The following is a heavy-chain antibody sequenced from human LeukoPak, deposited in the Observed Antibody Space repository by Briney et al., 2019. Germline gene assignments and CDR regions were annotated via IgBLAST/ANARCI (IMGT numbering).Heavy chain of an antibody. CDR2: ISAYNGNT. D-gene: IGHD2-21*02. CDR3: ARDHPAYCGGDCLYYFDY. CDR1: GYTLTRYG. J-gene: IGHJ4*02. V-gene: IGHV1-18*01. Sequence: GASVKVSCKASGYTLTRYGISWVRQAPGQGLEWMGWISAYNGNTNYAQKLQGRVTMTTDTSTSTAYMELRSLRSDDTAVYYCARDHPAYCGGDCLYYFDYWGQGTLVTVSS.